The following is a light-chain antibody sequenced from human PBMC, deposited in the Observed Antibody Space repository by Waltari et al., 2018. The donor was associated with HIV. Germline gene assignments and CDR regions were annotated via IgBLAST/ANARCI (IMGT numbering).Light chain of an antibody. CDR2: GAS. CDR3: QQYNNWPPT. J-gene: IGKJ1*01. V-gene: IGKV3-15*01. Sequence: EIVMTQSPATLSVSPGERATLSGRASQSVSSNLAWYQQKPGQAPRLLIYGASTRATGIPARFSGSGSVTEFTLTISSLQSEDFAVYYCQQYNNWPPTFGQGTKVEIK. CDR1: QSVSSN.